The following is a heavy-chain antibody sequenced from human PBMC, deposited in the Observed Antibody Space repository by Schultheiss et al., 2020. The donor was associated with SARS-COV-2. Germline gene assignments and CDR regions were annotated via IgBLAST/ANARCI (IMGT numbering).Heavy chain of an antibody. CDR3: ARDAPHYCDSDCQSLDAFDI. CDR1: GFTFSSFG. CDR2: IWFDGTDI. D-gene: IGHD2-21*02. V-gene: IGHV3-33*01. Sequence: GGSLRLSCAASGFTFSSFGMHWVRQAPGKGLEWVAVIWFDGTDINYADSVKGRFTISRDNPRNTLYLQMNSLRGEDTAVYYCARDAPHYCDSDCQSLDAFDIWGLGTMVTVS. J-gene: IGHJ3*02.